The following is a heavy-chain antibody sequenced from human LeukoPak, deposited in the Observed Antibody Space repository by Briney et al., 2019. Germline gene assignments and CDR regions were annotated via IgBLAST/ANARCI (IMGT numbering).Heavy chain of an antibody. V-gene: IGHV7-4-1*02. Sequence: ASVKVSCKTSGYTFTSYGISWVRQAPGQGLEWMGWINTNTGNPTYAQGFTGRFVFSLDTSVSTAYLQISSLKAEDTAVYYCARGYAAVEYSGSFPLWFGQSDYWGQGTLVTVSS. CDR2: INTNTGNP. J-gene: IGHJ4*02. D-gene: IGHD1-26*01. CDR3: ARGYAAVEYSGSFPLWFGQSDY. CDR1: GYTFTSYG.